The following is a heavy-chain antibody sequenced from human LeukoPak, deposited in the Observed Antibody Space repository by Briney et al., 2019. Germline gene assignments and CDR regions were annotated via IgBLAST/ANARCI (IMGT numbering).Heavy chain of an antibody. J-gene: IGHJ4*02. Sequence: ASVKVSCKVSGYTLTELSMHWVRQAPGKGLEWMGGFDPEDGETIYARKFQGRVTMTEDTSTDTAYMELSSLRSEDTAVYYCATATPDSSPYYFDYWGQGTLVTVSS. CDR3: ATATPDSSPYYFDY. V-gene: IGHV1-24*01. D-gene: IGHD6-6*01. CDR2: FDPEDGET. CDR1: GYTLTELS.